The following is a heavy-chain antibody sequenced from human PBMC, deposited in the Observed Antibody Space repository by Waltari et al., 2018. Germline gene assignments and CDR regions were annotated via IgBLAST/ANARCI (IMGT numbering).Heavy chain of an antibody. D-gene: IGHD3-10*01. CDR1: GYTFTSYD. V-gene: IGHV1-2*02. CDR2: MNPNRGGT. CDR3: ARMVQGVF. Sequence: QVQLVQSGAEVKKPGASVKVSCKASGYTFTSYDINWVRQATGQGLEWMGWMNPNRGGTNDAQKFQGRGTMTRDTSISTAYMELSRLRSDDTAVYYCARMVQGVFWGQGTLVTVSS. J-gene: IGHJ4*02.